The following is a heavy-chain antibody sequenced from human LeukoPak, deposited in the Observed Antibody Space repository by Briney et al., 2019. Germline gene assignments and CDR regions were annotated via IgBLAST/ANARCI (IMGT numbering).Heavy chain of an antibody. V-gene: IGHV3-11*06. D-gene: IGHD5-18*01. CDR2: ISSSSRYI. CDR3: ARGSFPWWIQLFGLRFDAFDI. Sequence: GGSLSLSCAASGFPFCHYYTSWIRQAPGEGLEGVSSISSSSRYIFCGASVKGRFTISRDNARISLYIQINSLRAEDTAVYYCARGSFPWWIQLFGLRFDAFDIWGRGKMVTVSS. J-gene: IGHJ3*02. CDR1: GFPFCHYY.